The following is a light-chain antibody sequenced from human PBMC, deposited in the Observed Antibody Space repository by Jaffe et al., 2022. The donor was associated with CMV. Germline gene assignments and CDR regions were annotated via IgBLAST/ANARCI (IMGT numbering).Light chain of an antibody. CDR1: SSNIGNYA. V-gene: IGLV1-36*01. J-gene: IGLJ3*02. CDR2: YDD. CDR3: ATWDDNLDGWV. Sequence: QSVLTQPPSLSEGPGQRVTISCSGSSSNIGNYAVNWYQQLPGKPPKVLIYYDDLLPAGVSDRFSASKSGTSASLAISVLQSEDEADYYCATWDDNLDGWVFGGGTKLTVL.